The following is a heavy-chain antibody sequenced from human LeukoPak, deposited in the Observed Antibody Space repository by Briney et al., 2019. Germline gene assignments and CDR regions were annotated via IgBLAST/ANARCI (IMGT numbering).Heavy chain of an antibody. D-gene: IGHD6-19*01. CDR3: AKDSGSGQWLDGSFDY. CDR2: ISGDGGGT. Sequence: GGSLRLSCAASGFTFDDYAMHWVRQAPGKGLEWVSLISGDGGGTYYAESVKGRFTISRDNSKNSLYLQMNSLRTEDTALYYCAKDSGSGQWLDGSFDYWGQGTLVTVSS. V-gene: IGHV3-43*02. CDR1: GFTFDDYA. J-gene: IGHJ4*02.